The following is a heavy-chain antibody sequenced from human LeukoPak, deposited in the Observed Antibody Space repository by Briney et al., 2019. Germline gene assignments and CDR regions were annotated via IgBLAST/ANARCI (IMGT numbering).Heavy chain of an antibody. CDR3: ARAKYVAPKRGYYFDY. J-gene: IGHJ4*02. V-gene: IGHV1-18*01. Sequence: ASVKVSCKASGYTFTRYGISWVRQAPGQGREWRGWISAYNGNTNYAQKLQGRVTMTRNTSISTAYMELTSLRSEDPAVYYCARAKYVAPKRGYYFDYWGQGTLVTVSS. CDR2: ISAYNGNT. CDR1: GYTFTRYG. D-gene: IGHD5-12*01.